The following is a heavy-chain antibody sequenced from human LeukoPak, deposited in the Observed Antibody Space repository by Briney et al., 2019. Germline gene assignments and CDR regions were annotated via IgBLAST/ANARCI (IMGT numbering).Heavy chain of an antibody. CDR3: ARDRGARVVYWLDP. D-gene: IGHD3-10*01. CDR1: GFTFSSYG. Sequence: GRALRLSCAASGFTFSSYGMHWVRQAPGKGLEWVAVISYDGRDKYYADSVKGRFTISRDNSKNTLYLQINSLRVEDTAVYYCARDRGARVVYWLDPWGQGALVTVSS. V-gene: IGHV3-30*19. J-gene: IGHJ5*02. CDR2: ISYDGRDK.